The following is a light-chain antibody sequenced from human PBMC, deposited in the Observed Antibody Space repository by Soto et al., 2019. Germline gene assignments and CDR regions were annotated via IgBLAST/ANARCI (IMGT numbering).Light chain of an antibody. CDR2: GAS. CDR1: QSVSSN. Sequence: ERVLKQPTGAVSGSRVEIGALPCRDSQSVSSNLAWYQQRPGQAPRLLVYGASTRATGIPARFSGSGSGTEFTLTVISLQSGDFAGSYCQIYRNWAPWAFGQGTKVDIK. J-gene: IGKJ1*01. CDR3: QIYRNWAPWA. V-gene: IGKV3-15*01.